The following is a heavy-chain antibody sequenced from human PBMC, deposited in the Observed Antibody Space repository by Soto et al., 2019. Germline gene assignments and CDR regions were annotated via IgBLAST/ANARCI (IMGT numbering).Heavy chain of an antibody. Sequence: QVQLVESGGGVVQSGRSLRLSCAASGFTFGSYAIHWVRQAPGKGLDWVTIIWYDGSTKHYADSVRGRFTISRDNSKNTVYLQMNSLRAEDTAVYYCARGGFRNASGFDSWCQGTPVTVSS. CDR1: GFTFGSYA. CDR3: ARGGFRNASGFDS. CDR2: IWYDGSTK. D-gene: IGHD1-26*01. J-gene: IGHJ4*02. V-gene: IGHV3-33*01.